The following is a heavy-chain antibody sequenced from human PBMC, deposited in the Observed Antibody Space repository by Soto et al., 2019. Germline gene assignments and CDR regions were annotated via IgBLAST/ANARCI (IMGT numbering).Heavy chain of an antibody. J-gene: IGHJ4*02. CDR1: GGSISSSSYY. CDR3: ARRVGGAPPYADY. CDR2: IYYSGST. V-gene: IGHV4-39*01. D-gene: IGHD1-26*01. Sequence: QLLESGPGLVKPSETLSLTCTVSGGSISSSSYYWGWIRQPPGKGLEWIGSIYYSGSTYYNPSLKSRVTISVDTSKNQSALTLISVTAADTAVYYCARRVGGAPPYADYWGQGTLVTVSS.